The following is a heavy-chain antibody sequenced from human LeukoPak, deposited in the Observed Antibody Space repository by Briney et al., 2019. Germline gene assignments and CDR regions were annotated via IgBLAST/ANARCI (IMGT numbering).Heavy chain of an antibody. CDR2: INHSGST. CDR3: ARGSSWYGLDY. V-gene: IGHV4-34*01. CDR1: GGSFSGYY. D-gene: IGHD6-13*01. J-gene: IGHJ4*02. Sequence: KPPETLSLTCAVYGGSFSGYYWSWIRQPPGKGLEWIGEINHSGSTNYNPSLKSRVTISVDTSKNQFSLKLSSVTAADTAVYYCARGSSWYGLDYWGQGTLVTVSS.